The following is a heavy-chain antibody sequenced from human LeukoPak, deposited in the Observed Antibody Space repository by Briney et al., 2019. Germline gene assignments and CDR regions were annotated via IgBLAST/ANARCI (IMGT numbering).Heavy chain of an antibody. Sequence: GGSLRLSCAASGFTFSSYAMSWVRQAPGKGLEWVSAISGSGGSTYYADSVKGRFTISRDNSKNTLYLQMNSLRAEDTAVYYCAKVPGRSWYRYYFDYWGQGTLVTVSS. V-gene: IGHV3-23*01. J-gene: IGHJ4*02. CDR1: GFTFSSYA. CDR2: ISGSGGST. CDR3: AKVPGRSWYRYYFDY. D-gene: IGHD6-13*01.